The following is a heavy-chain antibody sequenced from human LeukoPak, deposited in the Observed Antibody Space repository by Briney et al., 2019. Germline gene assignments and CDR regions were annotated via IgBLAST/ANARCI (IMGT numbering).Heavy chain of an antibody. CDR2: IYYSGST. CDR1: GGSISSYH. V-gene: IGHV4-59*01. J-gene: IGHJ3*02. Sequence: PSETLSLTCTVSGGSISSYHWSWIRQPPGKGLEWIGYIYYSGSTNYNPSLKSRVTISVDTSKNQFSLKLSSVTAADTAVYYCARDRISGSSPGEWIAFDIWGQGTMVTVSS. CDR3: ARDRISGSSPGEWIAFDI. D-gene: IGHD6-6*01.